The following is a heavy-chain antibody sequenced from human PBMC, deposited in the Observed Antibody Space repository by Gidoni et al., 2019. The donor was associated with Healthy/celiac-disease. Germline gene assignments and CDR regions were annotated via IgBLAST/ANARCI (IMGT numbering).Heavy chain of an antibody. D-gene: IGHD5-18*01. V-gene: IGHV4-4*02. CDR3: ARFAERGYSNGQTPDYYYYGMDV. CDR1: GGSISSSNW. J-gene: IGHJ6*02. CDR2: IYHSGST. Sequence: QVQLQESGPGLVKPSGTLSLTCAVSGGSISSSNWWSWVRQPPGKGLEWIGEIYHSGSTNYNPSLKSRVTISVDKSKNQFSLKLSSVTAADTAVYYCARFAERGYSNGQTPDYYYYGMDVWGQGTTVTVSS.